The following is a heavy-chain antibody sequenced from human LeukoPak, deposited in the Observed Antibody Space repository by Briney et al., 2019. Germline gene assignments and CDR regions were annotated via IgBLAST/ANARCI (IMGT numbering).Heavy chain of an antibody. V-gene: IGHV3-20*04. CDR1: GFTFDDYG. CDR3: ARSRRRELLRTYFDY. Sequence: GGSLRLSCAASGFTFDDYGMTWVRQTPGKGLEWVSGINWNGGSTGYADSVKGRFTIPRDNSKNTLYLQMTSLRAEDTAVYYCARSRRRELLRTYFDYWGQGTLVTVSS. J-gene: IGHJ4*02. CDR2: INWNGGST. D-gene: IGHD1-26*01.